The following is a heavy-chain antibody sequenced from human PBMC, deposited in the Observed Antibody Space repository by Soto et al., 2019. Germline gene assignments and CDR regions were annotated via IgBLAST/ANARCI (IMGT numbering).Heavy chain of an antibody. J-gene: IGHJ5*01. CDR3: AREMADSLDS. V-gene: IGHV4-30-2*01. CDR1: GDSISRDGSS. CDR2: IYHSGAT. D-gene: IGHD2-15*01. Sequence: QVQLQESGSGLVKPSQTLVLTCTVSGDSISRDGSSWSWLRQPPGKGLEWIGYIYHSGATYDNPYRKRRVTTAVDKSKNQVARRLASGAAADTAVDYCAREMADSLDSWGHGTLVTGSS.